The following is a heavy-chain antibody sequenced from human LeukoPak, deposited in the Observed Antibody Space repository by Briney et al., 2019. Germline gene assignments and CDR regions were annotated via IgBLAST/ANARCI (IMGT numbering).Heavy chain of an antibody. D-gene: IGHD5-18*01. V-gene: IGHV3-30*18. CDR3: AKDRVRLWLTFDY. Sequence: GGSLRLSRAASGFIFSSFGMHWVRQAPGKGLEWVAIISYDGSDKYYADSVKGRFTISRDNSKNTLYLQMNSLRAEDTAVYYCAKDRVRLWLTFDYWGQGTLVTVSS. CDR2: ISYDGSDK. CDR1: GFIFSSFG. J-gene: IGHJ4*02.